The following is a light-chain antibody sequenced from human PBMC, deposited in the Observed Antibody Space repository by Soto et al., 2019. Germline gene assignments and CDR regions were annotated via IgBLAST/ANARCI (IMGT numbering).Light chain of an antibody. V-gene: IGKV1-27*01. Sequence: DIQMTQSPCSLSASVGDRVTITCRTSQDISDYLAWYQQKPGKPPRLLIYGASTLQSGVPSRFSGSGYGTDFTLTISSLQPEDVATYYCLKYHKDPPWTFGQGIRVEMK. CDR2: GAS. J-gene: IGKJ1*01. CDR3: LKYHKDPPWT. CDR1: QDISDY.